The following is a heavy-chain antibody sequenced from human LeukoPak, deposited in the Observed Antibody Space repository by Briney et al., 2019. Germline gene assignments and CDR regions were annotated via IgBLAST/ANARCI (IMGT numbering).Heavy chain of an antibody. CDR2: IISSSSYI. CDR3: ARDSVDTLTQWYNWFDP. D-gene: IGHD5-18*01. Sequence: GGSLRLSCAASGFTFSSYSMNWVRQAPGKGPEWVSSIISSSSYIYYEDSVKGRFTISRDNAKNSLYLQMNSLRAEDTAVYYCARDSVDTLTQWYNWFDPWGQGTLVTVSS. V-gene: IGHV3-21*01. CDR1: GFTFSSYS. J-gene: IGHJ5*02.